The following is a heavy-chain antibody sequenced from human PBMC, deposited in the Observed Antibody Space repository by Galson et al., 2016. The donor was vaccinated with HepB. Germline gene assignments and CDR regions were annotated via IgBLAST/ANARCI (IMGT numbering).Heavy chain of an antibody. CDR3: ARDRSSSADYFDY. J-gene: IGHJ4*02. CDR1: GFNFGDYG. V-gene: IGHV3-49*03. D-gene: IGHD6-6*01. CDR2: IRSKAFGGTT. Sequence: SLRLSCAASGFNFGDYGMSWFRQAPGKGLEWVGFIRSKAFGGTTEYAASVRGRFTISRDDSKSFVYLQVNSPLTEDTATYYCARDRSSSADYFDYWGQGTLVTVSS.